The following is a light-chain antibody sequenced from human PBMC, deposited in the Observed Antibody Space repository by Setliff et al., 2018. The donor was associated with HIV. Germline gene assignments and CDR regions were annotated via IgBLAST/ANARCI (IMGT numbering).Light chain of an antibody. V-gene: IGLV2-14*02. J-gene: IGLJ3*02. CDR1: SSDIGRYNL. CDR3: AAWDDSLNGPV. CDR2: QAT. Sequence: QSVLTQPASVSGSPGQSITISCTGTSSDIGRYNLVSWYQQYPGKAPKLMIYQATKRPSGVPDRFSGSKSGTSASLAISGLQSEDEADYYCAAWDDSLNGPVFGGGTKVTVL.